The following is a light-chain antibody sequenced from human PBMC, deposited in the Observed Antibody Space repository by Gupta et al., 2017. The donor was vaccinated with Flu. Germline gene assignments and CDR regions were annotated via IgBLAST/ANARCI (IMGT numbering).Light chain of an antibody. CDR2: EVR. CDR1: SGCIGGNKI. J-gene: IGLJ3*02. Sequence: TIYTTAASGCIGGNKIVFWYQQPPAQAPNLLIYEVRRCPSGVPGRFSGSKSGTTASVTITCLQAEDEADYYCDSQAGTAALVLFGAGTRLTVL. CDR3: DSQAGTAALVL. V-gene: IGLV2-11*01.